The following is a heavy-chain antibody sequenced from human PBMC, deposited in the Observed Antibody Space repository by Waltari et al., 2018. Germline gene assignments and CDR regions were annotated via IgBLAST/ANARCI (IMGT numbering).Heavy chain of an antibody. J-gene: IGHJ2*01. V-gene: IGHV3-21*01. CDR3: ARDLTTRIRNFDL. Sequence: EVQLAESGGGLVKPGGSLRLSCAASGFTCSDYTMTWVRQAPGKGLEWVSSTSSSSSAIYYTDSLKGRFTISRDNAKSSLYLQMNSLRAEDTAVYYCARDLTTRIRNFDLWGRGTLVTVSS. CDR2: TSSSSSAI. CDR1: GFTCSDYT. D-gene: IGHD3-10*01.